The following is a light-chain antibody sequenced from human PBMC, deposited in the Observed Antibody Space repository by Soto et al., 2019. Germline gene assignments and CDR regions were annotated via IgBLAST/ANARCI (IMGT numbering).Light chain of an antibody. Sequence: QSVLTQSPSVSGAPGQRVTISCTGSSSNIGAGYDVNWYQQVPGTAPKLLIYDNSNRPSGVPDRFSGSKSGTSASLAITGLQAEDEADYYCQSYDSSLSGNWVFGGGTKLTVL. CDR3: QSYDSSLSGNWV. J-gene: IGLJ3*02. CDR2: DNS. CDR1: SSNIGAGYD. V-gene: IGLV1-40*01.